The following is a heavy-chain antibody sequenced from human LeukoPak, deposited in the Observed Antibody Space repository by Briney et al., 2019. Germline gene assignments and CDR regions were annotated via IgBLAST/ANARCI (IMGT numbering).Heavy chain of an antibody. D-gene: IGHD2-15*01. V-gene: IGHV3-21*01. CDR3: ARGILGSPGNYYYYYGMDV. J-gene: IGHJ6*02. CDR2: MSGGSSYI. CDR1: GFTFSSYG. Sequence: PGGSLRLSCAASGFTFSSYGISWVRQAPGKGLEWVSYMSGGSSYIYYADSVKGRFTISRDNSKNTLYLQMNSLRAEDTAMYYCARGILGSPGNYYYYYGMDVWGQGTTVTVSS.